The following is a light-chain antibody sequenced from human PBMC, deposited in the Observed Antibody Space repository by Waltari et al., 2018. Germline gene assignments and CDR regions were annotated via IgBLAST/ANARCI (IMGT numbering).Light chain of an antibody. CDR3: AAWDASLFGPWV. V-gene: IGLV1-44*01. J-gene: IGLJ3*02. CDR2: ATN. Sequence: SVLTPPPSASGTPGPRVTISCSGISSNIGGNSVNWYQHLPGTAPKLLIYATNHRPSGVPDRFSASMSGTSASLAISGLQSEDEADYYCAAWDASLFGPWVFGGGTRLTVL. CDR1: SSNIGGNS.